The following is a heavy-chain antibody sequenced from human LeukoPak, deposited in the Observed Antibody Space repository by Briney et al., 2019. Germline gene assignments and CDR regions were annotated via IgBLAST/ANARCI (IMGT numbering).Heavy chain of an antibody. CDR1: GGSISSSSYC. J-gene: IGHJ4*02. CDR3: ARQDYDFWSGYYLYFDY. D-gene: IGHD3-3*01. CDR2: IYYSGST. V-gene: IGHV4-39*01. Sequence: SETLSLTCTVSGGSISSSSYCWGWIRQPPGKGLEWIGSIYYSGSTYYNPSLKSRVTISVDTSKNQFSLKLSSVTAADTAVYYCARQDYDFWSGYYLYFDYWGQGTLVTVSS.